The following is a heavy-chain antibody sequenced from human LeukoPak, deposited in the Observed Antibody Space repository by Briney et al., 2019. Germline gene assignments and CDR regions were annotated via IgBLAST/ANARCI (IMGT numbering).Heavy chain of an antibody. CDR3: AKRVMADRGLTGY. J-gene: IGHJ4*02. CDR2: ISGGGGST. V-gene: IGHV3-23*01. CDR1: GGTFSSYA. D-gene: IGHD3-9*01. Sequence: GGALRLSCEASGGTFSSYAMSWVRQAPGKGLEGGSAISGGGGSTYYADSVKGRFTISRDNSKNTLYLQMNSLRAEDTAVYYCAKRVMADRGLTGYWGQGTLVTVSS.